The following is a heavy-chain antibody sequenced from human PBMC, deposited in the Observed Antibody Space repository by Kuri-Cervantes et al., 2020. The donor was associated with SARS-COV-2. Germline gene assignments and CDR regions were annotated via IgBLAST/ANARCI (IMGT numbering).Heavy chain of an antibody. V-gene: IGHV1-69*05. J-gene: IGHJ4*02. Sequence: SVKVSCKAGGTISSSAISWVRQAPGEGLEWMGGIIPIFGSTHFAQKFQGRLTITTDGSTSTAYMELSSLRSDDTAFYYCATKDYYGNSGYKYWGQGTLVTVSS. CDR3: ATKDYYGNSGYKY. CDR1: GGTISSSA. CDR2: IIPIFGST. D-gene: IGHD3-22*01.